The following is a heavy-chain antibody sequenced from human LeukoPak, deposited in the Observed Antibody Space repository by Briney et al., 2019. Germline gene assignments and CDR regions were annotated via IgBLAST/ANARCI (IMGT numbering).Heavy chain of an antibody. CDR3: ARDSCSSTSCYNNWFDP. CDR2: FYTSGST. CDR1: GGSISSYY. Sequence: SETLSLTCTVSGGSISSYYWSWIRQPAGKGLEWIGRFYTSGSTNYNPSLKSRVTMSVDKSKNQISLKLNSVTAADTAVYYRARDSCSSTSCYNNWFDPWGQGTLVTVSS. D-gene: IGHD2-2*02. J-gene: IGHJ5*02. V-gene: IGHV4-4*07.